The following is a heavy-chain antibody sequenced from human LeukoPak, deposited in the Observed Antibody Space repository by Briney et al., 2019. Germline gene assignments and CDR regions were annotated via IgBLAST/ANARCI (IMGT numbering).Heavy chain of an antibody. CDR2: ISYDGSSK. J-gene: IGHJ6*04. Sequence: GRSLRLSCAASGFTFSTYAMHWVRQAPGKGLEWVAVISYDGSSKYYADSVKGRFTISRDNSKNTLYLQMNSLRAEDTAVYYCARKGDVWGKGTTVTISS. V-gene: IGHV3-30*04. CDR1: GFTFSTYA. CDR3: ARKGDV.